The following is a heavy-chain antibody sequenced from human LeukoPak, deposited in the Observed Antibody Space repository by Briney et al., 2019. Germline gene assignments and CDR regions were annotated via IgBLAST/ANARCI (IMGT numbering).Heavy chain of an antibody. V-gene: IGHV1-2*02. D-gene: IGHD3-10*01. CDR2: INPNSGGT. CDR1: GYTFTGYY. CDR3: ARDRTAMVRGVINY. J-gene: IGHJ4*02. Sequence: ASVEVSCKASGYTFTGYYMHWVRQAPGQGLEWMGWINPNSGGTNYAQKFQGRVTMTRDTSISTAYMELSRLRSDDTAVYYCARDRTAMVRGVINYWGQGTLVTVSS.